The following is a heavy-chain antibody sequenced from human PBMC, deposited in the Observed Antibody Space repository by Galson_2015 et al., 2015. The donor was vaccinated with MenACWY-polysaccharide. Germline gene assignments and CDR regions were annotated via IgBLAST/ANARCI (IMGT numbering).Heavy chain of an antibody. CDR2: IYYSGST. Sequence: ETLSLTCTVSGGSISSYYWSWIRQPPGKGLEWIGYIYYSGSTNYNPSLKSQVTISVDTSKNQFSLKLSSVTAADTAVYYCARLDYYGSGSLSNWYFDLWGRGTLVTVSS. CDR3: ARLDYYGSGSLSNWYFDL. V-gene: IGHV4-59*01. J-gene: IGHJ2*01. D-gene: IGHD3-10*01. CDR1: GGSISSYY.